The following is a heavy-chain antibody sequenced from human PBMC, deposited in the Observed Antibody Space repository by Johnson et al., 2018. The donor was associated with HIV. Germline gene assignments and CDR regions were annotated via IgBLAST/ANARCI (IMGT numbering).Heavy chain of an antibody. Sequence: VQLVESGGGVVRPGGSLRLSCAASGFTFDDYGMTWVRQAPGKGLEWVSGIDWNGGSSGYADSVKGRFTISRENAKNSLYLQMNSLRAGDTAVYYCARVTNDAFDIWGQGTMVTVSS. CDR1: GFTFDDYG. CDR3: ARVTNDAFDI. CDR2: IDWNGGSS. V-gene: IGHV3-20*04. J-gene: IGHJ3*02.